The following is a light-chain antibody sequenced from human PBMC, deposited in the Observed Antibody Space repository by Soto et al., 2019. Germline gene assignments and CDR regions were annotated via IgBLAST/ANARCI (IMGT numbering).Light chain of an antibody. Sequence: EIVLTQSPCTLSLSPGERATLSCRASQSVSNTFLAWYQQKPGQAPRLLISGASSRATGIPDRFSGSGSGTEFTLTISRLEPEDFAVYYCQQYGSSPITFGQGTRLEIK. V-gene: IGKV3-20*01. J-gene: IGKJ5*01. CDR1: QSVSNTF. CDR3: QQYGSSPIT. CDR2: GAS.